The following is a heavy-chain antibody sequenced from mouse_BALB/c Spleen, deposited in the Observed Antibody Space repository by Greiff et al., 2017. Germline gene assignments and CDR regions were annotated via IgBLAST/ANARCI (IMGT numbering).Heavy chain of an antibody. V-gene: IGHV14-3*02. CDR1: GFNIKDTY. CDR2: IDPANGNT. D-gene: IGHD2-2*01. Sequence: VQLKQSGAELVKPGASVKLSCTASGFNIKDTYMHWVKQRPEQGLEWIGRIDPANGNTKYDPKFQGKATITADTSSNTAYLQLSSLTSEDTAVYYCARMLTTGGVFDVWGAGTTVTVSS. J-gene: IGHJ1*01. CDR3: ARMLTTGGVFDV.